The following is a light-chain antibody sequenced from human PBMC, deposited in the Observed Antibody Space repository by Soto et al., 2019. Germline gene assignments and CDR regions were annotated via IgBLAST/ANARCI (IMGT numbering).Light chain of an antibody. Sequence: QSALTQPASVSGSPGQSITISCTGTSSDVGGYNYVSWYQQHPGKAPKLMIYEVSNRPSGVITRFSGSKSSKTASLAISGLQAEDESYYYCRAYPCRSCHHFFGPGPKHTLL. J-gene: IGLJ1*01. V-gene: IGLV2-14*01. CDR3: RAYPCRSCHHF. CDR2: EVS. CDR1: SSDVGGYNY.